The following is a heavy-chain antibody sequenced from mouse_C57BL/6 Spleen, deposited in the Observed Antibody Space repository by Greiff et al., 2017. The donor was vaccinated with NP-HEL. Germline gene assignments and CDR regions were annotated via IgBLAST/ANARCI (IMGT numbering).Heavy chain of an antibody. CDR1: GYTFTDYY. CDR3: ARPLDDYGSSYWYFDV. J-gene: IGHJ1*03. D-gene: IGHD1-1*01. Sequence: EVQLQQSGPELVKPGASVKISCKASGYTFTDYYMNWVKQSHGKSLEWIGDINPNNGGTSYNQKFKGKATLTVDKSSSTAYMELRSLTSEYSAVYYCARPLDDYGSSYWYFDVWGTGTTVTVSS. V-gene: IGHV1-26*01. CDR2: INPNNGGT.